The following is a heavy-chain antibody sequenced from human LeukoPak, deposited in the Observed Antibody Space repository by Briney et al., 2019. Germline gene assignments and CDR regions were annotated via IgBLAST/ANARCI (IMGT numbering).Heavy chain of an antibody. CDR3: AKAPVTTCRGAFCYPFDY. CDR1: GFTVSSNY. Sequence: GGSLRLSCAASGFTVSSNYVSWVRQAPGKGLEWVSIIYSGGSTFYADSVKGRFTISRDSSKNTLFLQMNRLRPEDAAVYYCAKAPVTTCRGAFCYPFDYWGLGTLVTVSS. J-gene: IGHJ4*02. D-gene: IGHD2-15*01. CDR2: IYSGGST. V-gene: IGHV3-53*01.